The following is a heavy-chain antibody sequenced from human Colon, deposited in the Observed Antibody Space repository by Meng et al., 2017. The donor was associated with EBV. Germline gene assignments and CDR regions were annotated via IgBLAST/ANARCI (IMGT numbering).Heavy chain of an antibody. V-gene: IGHV7-4-1*02. CDR3: ARERDYAGNFWYFDL. J-gene: IGHJ2*01. CDR2: INTNTEIP. D-gene: IGHD4-23*01. Sequence: VQSGSRVKNPGASVKVSCKASGYTFTSYALIWVRQAPGQGLEWMGRINTNTEIPTYAQGFTGRLVFSLDSSVSTTYLQLSTLKADDTAVYYCARERDYAGNFWYFDLWGRGTLVTVSS. CDR1: GYTFTSYA.